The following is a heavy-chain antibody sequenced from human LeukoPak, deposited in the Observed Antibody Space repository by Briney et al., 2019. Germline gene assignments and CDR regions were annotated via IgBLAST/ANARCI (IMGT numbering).Heavy chain of an antibody. CDR3: ARTRGYSGYVDAFDI. J-gene: IGHJ3*02. D-gene: IGHD5-12*01. V-gene: IGHV4-39*01. CDR1: GGSMSSGSSY. Sequence: PSETLSLTCTVSGGSMSSGSSYWGWIRQPPGKGLEWIGTIYYSGSTYYNPSLKSRVTISADTSKNQFSLKLSSVTAADTAVYYCARTRGYSGYVDAFDIWAKGQWSPSFQ. CDR2: IYYSGST.